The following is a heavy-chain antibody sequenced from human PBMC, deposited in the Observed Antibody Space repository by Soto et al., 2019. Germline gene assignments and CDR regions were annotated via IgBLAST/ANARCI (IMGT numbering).Heavy chain of an antibody. CDR1: GGSISSGGYY. CDR3: ARVPYIAAAGTLRFLFDY. CDR2: IYYSGST. V-gene: IGHV4-31*03. Sequence: PSETLSLTCTVSGGSISSGGYYWSWIRQHPGKGLEWIGYIYYSGSTYYNPSLKSRVTISVDTSKNQFSLKLSSVTAADTAVYYCARVPYIAAAGTLRFLFDYWGQGTLVTV. J-gene: IGHJ4*02. D-gene: IGHD6-13*01.